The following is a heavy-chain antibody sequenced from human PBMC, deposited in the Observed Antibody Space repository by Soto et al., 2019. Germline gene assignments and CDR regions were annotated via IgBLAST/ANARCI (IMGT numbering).Heavy chain of an antibody. CDR1: GGSISSYY. CDR3: ARVFRRAMHAFDI. D-gene: IGHD2-2*01. Sequence: QVQLQESGPGLVKHSETLSLTCTVSGGSISSYYWSWIRQPPGKGLEWIGYIYYSGSTNYNPSLKSRVTISVDTSKNQFSLKLSSVTAADTAVYYCARVFRRAMHAFDIWGQGTMVTVSS. V-gene: IGHV4-59*01. CDR2: IYYSGST. J-gene: IGHJ3*02.